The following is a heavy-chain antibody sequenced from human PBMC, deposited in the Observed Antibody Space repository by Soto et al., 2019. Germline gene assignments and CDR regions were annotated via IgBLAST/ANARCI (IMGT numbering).Heavy chain of an antibody. Sequence: EVQLLESGGGLVQPGGYLRLSCAASGFTFSSYAMNWVRQAPGKGLQWVSGIRGSGVTSYAESVKGRFTISRDNSKNTLYLQMHSLRAEDTAVYYCVKDSLYSTSWYDFDYWGQGTLVTVSS. J-gene: IGHJ4*02. D-gene: IGHD6-13*01. CDR2: IRGSGVT. CDR1: GFTFSSYA. V-gene: IGHV3-23*01. CDR3: VKDSLYSTSWYDFDY.